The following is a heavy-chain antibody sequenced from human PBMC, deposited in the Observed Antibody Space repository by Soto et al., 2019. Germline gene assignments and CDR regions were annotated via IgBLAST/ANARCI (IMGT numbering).Heavy chain of an antibody. CDR1: GFTFSSYA. CDR2: ISYDGSNK. V-gene: IGHV3-30-3*01. J-gene: IGHJ4*02. CDR3: ARDRVGHPQGLGSLY. Sequence: GGSLRLSCAASGFTFSSYAMHWVRQAPGKGLEWVAVISYDGSNKYYADSVKGRFTISRDNSKNTLYLQMNSLRAEDTAVYYCARDRVGHPQGLGSLYWGQGTLVTVSS. D-gene: IGHD7-27*01.